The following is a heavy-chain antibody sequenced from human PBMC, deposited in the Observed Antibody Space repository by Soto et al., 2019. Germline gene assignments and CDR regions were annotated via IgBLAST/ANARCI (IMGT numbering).Heavy chain of an antibody. CDR3: ATRSGGGGAFDF. D-gene: IGHD3-10*01. J-gene: IGHJ3*01. CDR2: ISSSGSTT. V-gene: IGHV3-48*03. CDR1: GFTFYTYE. Sequence: HPGGSLRLSCAASGFTFYTYEMNWVRQAPGKGLEWVSYISSSGSTTYYADSVKGRFTISRDNAKNSPYLQMNSLRAEDTAIYYCATRSGGGGAFDFWGQGTMVTVSS.